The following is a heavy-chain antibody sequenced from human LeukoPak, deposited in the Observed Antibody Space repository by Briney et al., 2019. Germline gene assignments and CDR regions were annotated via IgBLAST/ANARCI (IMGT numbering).Heavy chain of an antibody. CDR1: VYTFSSYA. Sequence: AGGSLRLSCAASVYTFSSYAISGVTHAPGKGREWVSAVSGSGAYTFYADSVKGRLTISRDNSKNTVYLQMNSLRAEDTAIYYCVRDEDVYGMAWYVFDYWGQGTLVTVSS. CDR2: VSGSGAYT. V-gene: IGHV3-23*01. D-gene: IGHD3/OR15-3a*01. CDR3: VRDEDVYGMAWYVFDY. J-gene: IGHJ4*02.